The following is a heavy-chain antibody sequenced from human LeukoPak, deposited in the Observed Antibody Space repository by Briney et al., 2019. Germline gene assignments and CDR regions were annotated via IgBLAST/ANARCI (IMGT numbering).Heavy chain of an antibody. Sequence: SETLSLTCTVSGYSISSGYYWGWIRQPPGKGLEWIGSIYHSGSTYYNPSLKSRVTISVDTSKNQFSLKLSSVTAADTAVYYCARLNYDLLTGYLDYWGQGTLVTVSS. D-gene: IGHD3-9*01. CDR1: GYSISSGYY. CDR3: ARLNYDLLTGYLDY. V-gene: IGHV4-38-2*02. CDR2: IYHSGST. J-gene: IGHJ4*02.